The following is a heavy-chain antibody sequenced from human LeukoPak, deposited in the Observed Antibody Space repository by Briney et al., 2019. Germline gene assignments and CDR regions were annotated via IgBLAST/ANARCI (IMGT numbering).Heavy chain of an antibody. CDR3: ARHSGTMSDKGYYTIDV. V-gene: IGHV4-39*01. Sequence: SETLSLTCTVSGGSISSSSYYWGWIRQPPGKGLEWIGSIYYSGSTYYNPSLKSRVTISADTSKNQFSLKLSSVTAADTAVDYCARHSGTMSDKGYYTIDVWGQGTTVTVSS. CDR2: IYYSGST. D-gene: IGHD3-22*01. J-gene: IGHJ6*02. CDR1: GGSISSSSYY.